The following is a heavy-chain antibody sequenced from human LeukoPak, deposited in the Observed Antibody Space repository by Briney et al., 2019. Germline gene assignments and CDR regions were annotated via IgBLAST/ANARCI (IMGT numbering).Heavy chain of an antibody. CDR2: ISYDGSIQ. CDR3: AKGGCSSTSCPNIAAAAPFDY. V-gene: IGHV3-30*18. Sequence: GGSLRLSCAASGFTFRNYGMHWVRQAPGKGLEWVAVISYDGSIQYYADSVRGRFTISRDNSKNTLYLQMNSLRAEDTAVYYCAKGGCSSTSCPNIAAAAPFDYWGQGTLVTVSS. CDR1: GFTFRNYG. D-gene: IGHD2-2*01. J-gene: IGHJ4*02.